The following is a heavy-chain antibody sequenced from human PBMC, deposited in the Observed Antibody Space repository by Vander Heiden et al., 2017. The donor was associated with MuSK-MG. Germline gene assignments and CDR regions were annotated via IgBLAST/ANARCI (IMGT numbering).Heavy chain of an antibody. CDR2: ISGSGGST. Sequence: EVQLLESGGGLVQPGGSLRLSCAASGFTFSSHAMSWVRQAAGKGLGWVSAISGSGGSTYYADSVKGRFTIYRDNSKNTLYLQRNSLRAEDTAVYYCAKASPSKGGGGRAPFDYWGQGTLVTVSS. CDR3: AKASPSKGGGGRAPFDY. CDR1: GFTFSSHA. V-gene: IGHV3-23*01. J-gene: IGHJ4*02. D-gene: IGHD2-21*01.